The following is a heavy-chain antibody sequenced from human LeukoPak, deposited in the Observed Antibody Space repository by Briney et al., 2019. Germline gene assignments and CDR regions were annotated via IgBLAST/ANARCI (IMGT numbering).Heavy chain of an antibody. CDR3: AREHSGSYYDPFDY. CDR2: ISSSGSTI. V-gene: IGHV3-48*04. CDR1: GFTFTSYW. J-gene: IGHJ4*02. D-gene: IGHD1-26*01. Sequence: PGGSLRLSCAASGFTFTSYWMTWVRQAPGKGLEWVSYISSSGSTIYYADSVKGRFTISRDNAKNSLYLQMNSLRAEDTAVYYCAREHSGSYYDPFDYWGQGTLVTVSS.